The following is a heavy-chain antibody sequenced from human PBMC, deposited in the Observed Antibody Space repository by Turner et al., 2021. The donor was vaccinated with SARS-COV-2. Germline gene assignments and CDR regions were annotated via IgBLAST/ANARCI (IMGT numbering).Heavy chain of an antibody. CDR1: GFPFSSYA. J-gene: IGHJ4*02. CDR2: ISYDGSNK. D-gene: IGHD3-10*01. CDR3: AREMAAHYGSGSYYSAPFDY. V-gene: IGHV3-30-3*01. Sequence: QVQLVESGGGVVQPGRSLILSCAASGFPFSSYAMHWVRQAPGKGLEWVAVISYDGSNKYYADSVKGRFTISRDNSKNTLYLQMNSLRAEDTAVYYCAREMAAHYGSGSYYSAPFDYWGQGTLVTVSS.